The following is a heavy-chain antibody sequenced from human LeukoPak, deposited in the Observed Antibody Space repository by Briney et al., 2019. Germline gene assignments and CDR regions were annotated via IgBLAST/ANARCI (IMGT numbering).Heavy chain of an antibody. CDR3: ARGDPSVFDY. CDR2: IYYSGNT. CDR1: GGSVSSTSYF. J-gene: IGHJ4*02. V-gene: IGHV4-61*01. Sequence: SKTLSLTCTVSGGSVSSTSYFWSWSRQPPGKGLGWIGYIYYSGNTHYNPSLKSRVTISIDTSKNQFSLRLSSVTAADTAVYYCARGDPSVFDYWGQGTLVTVSS.